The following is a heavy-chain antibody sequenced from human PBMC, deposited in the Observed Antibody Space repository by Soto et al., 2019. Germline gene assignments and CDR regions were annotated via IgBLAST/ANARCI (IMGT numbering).Heavy chain of an antibody. CDR2: ISWNSGNI. CDR3: VRSKGGYSYGTPFDY. Sequence: EVQLEESWGALVQPGRSLRLSCAASGFTFDDYAMYWVRQVLGKGREWVSSISWNSGNIGYADSVKGRFTTSIDNAGNSLYLQMTSLRPEDTAVYYGVRSKGGYSYGTPFDYWGQGTLVTVSS. CDR1: GFTFDDYA. J-gene: IGHJ4*02. V-gene: IGHV3-9*01. D-gene: IGHD5-18*01.